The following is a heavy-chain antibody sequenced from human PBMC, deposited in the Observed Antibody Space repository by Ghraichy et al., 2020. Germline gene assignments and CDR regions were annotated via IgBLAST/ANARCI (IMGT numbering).Heavy chain of an antibody. Sequence: GESLNISCAASGFTFSSYSMNWVRQAPGKGLEWVSYISSSSSTIYYADSVKGRFTISRDNAKNSLYLQMNSLRDEDTAVYYCARDPYTIFGGSKLYGMDVWGQGTTVTVSS. D-gene: IGHD3-3*01. V-gene: IGHV3-48*02. CDR2: ISSSSSTI. CDR1: GFTFSSYS. J-gene: IGHJ6*02. CDR3: ARDPYTIFGGSKLYGMDV.